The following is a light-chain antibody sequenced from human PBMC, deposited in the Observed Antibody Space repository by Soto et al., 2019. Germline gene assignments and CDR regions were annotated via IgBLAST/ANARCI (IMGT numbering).Light chain of an antibody. J-gene: IGKJ2*01. CDR3: QQYDSWPPSYT. CDR1: QSVSSSY. CDR2: GAS. V-gene: IGKV3-20*01. Sequence: EIVLTQSPGTLSLSPGERATLSCRASQSVSSSYLAWYQQKPGQAPRLLIYGASTRATGIPARFSGSGSETDFTLTISSLQSEDFAVYYCQQYDSWPPSYTFGQGTKVDIK.